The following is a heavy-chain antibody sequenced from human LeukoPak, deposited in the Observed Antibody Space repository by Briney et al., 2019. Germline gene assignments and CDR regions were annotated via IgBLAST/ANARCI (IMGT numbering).Heavy chain of an antibody. V-gene: IGHV3-23*01. Sequence: GGSLRLSCAASGFTFSSYAMSWVRQAPGKGLEWVSAISGSGGSTYYADSVKGRFTISRDNSKNTLYLQMNSLRAEDTAVYYCAREKRLRLGELSLYWFDPWGQGTLVTVSS. CDR2: ISGSGGST. CDR3: AREKRLRLGELSLYWFDP. J-gene: IGHJ5*02. CDR1: GFTFSSYA. D-gene: IGHD3-16*02.